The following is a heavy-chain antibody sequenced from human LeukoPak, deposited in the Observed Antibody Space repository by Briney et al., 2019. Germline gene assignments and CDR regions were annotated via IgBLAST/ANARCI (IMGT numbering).Heavy chain of an antibody. Sequence: SETLSLTCTVSGGSISSDTSHWGWIRQPPGKGLEWIGSIHYTGRTYYNPSLKSRVTISVDTSKNQFSLKLSSVTAADTAVYYCAREASIPYGSGSYFLTGYYYYYMDVWGKGTTVTVSS. CDR3: AREASIPYGSGSYFLTGYYYYYMDV. D-gene: IGHD3-10*01. J-gene: IGHJ6*03. CDR1: GGSISSDTSH. CDR2: IHYTGRT. V-gene: IGHV4-39*07.